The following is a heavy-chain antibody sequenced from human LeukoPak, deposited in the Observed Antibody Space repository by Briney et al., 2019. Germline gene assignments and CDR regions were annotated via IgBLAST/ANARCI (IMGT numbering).Heavy chain of an antibody. CDR1: GFSFSNYA. V-gene: IGHV3-23*01. CDR3: AKDRDIVVVVAATDFDY. Sequence: GGSLRLSCAASGFSFSNYAMNWVRQAPGKGLEWVSAISGSGGSTYYADSVKGRFTISRDNSKNTLYLQMNSLRAEDTAVYYCAKDRDIVVVVAATDFDYWGQGTLVTVSS. J-gene: IGHJ4*02. D-gene: IGHD2-15*01. CDR2: ISGSGGST.